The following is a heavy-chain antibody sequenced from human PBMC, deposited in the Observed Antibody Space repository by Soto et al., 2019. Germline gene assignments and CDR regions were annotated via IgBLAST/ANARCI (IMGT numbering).Heavy chain of an antibody. CDR2: ISYDGSNK. V-gene: IGHV3-30*03. CDR1: GFTFSHYG. J-gene: IGHJ4*02. CDR3: ARYSGKYQGPIDY. D-gene: IGHD1-26*01. Sequence: QVQLVESGGGVVQPGRCLRLYCAASGFTFSHYGIPWVRQAPGKGLEWLAVISYDGSNKHYADSVKGRFTVSRDNSKNTLYLQMNSLRAEDTAVYFCARYSGKYQGPIDYWGQGTLVTVSS.